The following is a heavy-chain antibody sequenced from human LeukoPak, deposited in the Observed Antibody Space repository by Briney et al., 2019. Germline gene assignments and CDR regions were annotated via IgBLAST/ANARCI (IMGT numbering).Heavy chain of an antibody. D-gene: IGHD6-13*01. CDR2: INHSGST. Sequence: SETLSLTCAVYGGSFSGYYWSWIRQPPGKGLEWVGEINHSGSTNYNPSLKSRVTISVDTSKNQFSLKLSSVTAADTAVYYCARLARKGIAAAGYYYYGMDVWGQGTTVTVSS. CDR3: ARLARKGIAAAGYYYYGMDV. J-gene: IGHJ6*02. V-gene: IGHV4-34*01. CDR1: GGSFSGYY.